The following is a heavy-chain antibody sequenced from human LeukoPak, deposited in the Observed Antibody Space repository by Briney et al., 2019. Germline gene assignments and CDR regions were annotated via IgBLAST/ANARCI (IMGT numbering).Heavy chain of an antibody. D-gene: IGHD2-8*01. CDR2: INLSGGST. Sequence: ASVKVSCTASGYTFTSYHMHWVRQAPGQGLEWMGKINLSGGSTTYAQRFQGRVTMTRDTSTSTVYMELSSLRSEDTAVYYCARDYVDDIPMIKDYWGQGTLVTVS. CDR3: ARDYVDDIPMIKDY. V-gene: IGHV1-46*01. J-gene: IGHJ4*02. CDR1: GYTFTSYH.